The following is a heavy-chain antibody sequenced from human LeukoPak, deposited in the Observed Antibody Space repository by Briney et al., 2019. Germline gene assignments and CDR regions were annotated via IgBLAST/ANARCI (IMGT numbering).Heavy chain of an antibody. Sequence: PGGSLRLSCAASGFTFSSYGMHWVRQAPGKGLEWVAVMSYDGSNKYYADSVKGRFTISRDNSKNTLYLQMNSLRAEDTAVYYCAKVGYSSSWRLYYFDYWGQGTLVTVSS. V-gene: IGHV3-30*18. CDR3: AKVGYSSSWRLYYFDY. CDR2: MSYDGSNK. J-gene: IGHJ4*02. D-gene: IGHD6-13*01. CDR1: GFTFSSYG.